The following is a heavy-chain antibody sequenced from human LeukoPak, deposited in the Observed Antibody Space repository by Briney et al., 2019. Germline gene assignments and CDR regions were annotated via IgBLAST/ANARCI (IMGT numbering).Heavy chain of an antibody. D-gene: IGHD5-24*01. J-gene: IGHJ4*02. CDR1: GFTFDDYA. CDR3: AKGRPGMATTCFDY. CDR2: ISWNSGSI. V-gene: IGHV3-9*01. Sequence: GGSPRLSCAASGFTFDDYAMHWVRQAPGKGLEWVSGISWNSGSIGYADSVKGRFTISRDNAKNSLYLQMNSLRAEDTALYYCAKGRPGMATTCFDYWGQGTLVTVSS.